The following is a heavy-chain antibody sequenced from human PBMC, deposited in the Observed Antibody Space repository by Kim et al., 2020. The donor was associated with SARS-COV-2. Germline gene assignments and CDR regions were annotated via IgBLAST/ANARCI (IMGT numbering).Heavy chain of an antibody. CDR3: ASGGDFP. CDR2: DGSEI. Sequence: DGSEIYYVDSVKGRFTISRDNAKTSLYLQMNSLRAEDTAVYYCASGGDFPWGQGTLVTVSS. J-gene: IGHJ5*02. D-gene: IGHD2-21*02. V-gene: IGHV3-7*01.